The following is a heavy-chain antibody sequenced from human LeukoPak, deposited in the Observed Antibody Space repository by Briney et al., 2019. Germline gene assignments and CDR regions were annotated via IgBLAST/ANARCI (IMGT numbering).Heavy chain of an antibody. Sequence: GASVTVSFKASGGTFISYAISWVRQAPGQGLEWMGRIIPILGIANYAQKFQGRVTITADKSTSTAYMELGSLRSEDTAVYYCARAGGYGDSYYYYYGMDVWGQGTTVTVSS. CDR2: IIPILGIA. CDR3: ARAGGYGDSYYYYYGMDV. D-gene: IGHD4-17*01. V-gene: IGHV1-69*04. J-gene: IGHJ6*02. CDR1: GGTFISYA.